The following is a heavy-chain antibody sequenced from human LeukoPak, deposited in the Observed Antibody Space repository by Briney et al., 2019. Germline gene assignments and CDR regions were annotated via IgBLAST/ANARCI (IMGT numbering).Heavy chain of an antibody. CDR2: ISTSSSYT. Sequence: GGSLTLSCVASGFTFSDYYVYWIRQAPGKGLEWVSYISTSSSYTNYAASVKGRFTISRDNARNSLYLEMNSLRAEDTAVYYCARGAIPATGTCPFDFWGQGTLVTVSS. J-gene: IGHJ4*02. D-gene: IGHD1-1*01. CDR3: ARGAIPATGTCPFDF. CDR1: GFTFSDYY. V-gene: IGHV3-11*05.